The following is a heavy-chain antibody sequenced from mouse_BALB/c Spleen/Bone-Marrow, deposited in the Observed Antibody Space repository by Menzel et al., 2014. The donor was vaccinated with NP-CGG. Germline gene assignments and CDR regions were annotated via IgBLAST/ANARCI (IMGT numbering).Heavy chain of an antibody. D-gene: IGHD2-3*01. CDR3: ARNPRWLLAMDN. CDR2: RRNSANDYTT. J-gene: IGHJ4*01. V-gene: IGHV7-1*02. Sequence: EVKLMESGGGLVQPGGSLRLSCATSGLTFSEFYMEWVRQPPGKGLEWIAARRNSANDYTTEYSASVKGRFIVSRDTSKSILFLQMNALRAEDSAIYYCARNPRWLLAMDNWGQGTSVTVAS. CDR1: GLTFSEFY.